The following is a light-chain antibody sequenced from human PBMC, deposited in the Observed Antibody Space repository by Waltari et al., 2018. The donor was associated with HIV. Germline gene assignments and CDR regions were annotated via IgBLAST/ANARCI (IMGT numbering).Light chain of an antibody. Sequence: DIVMTQSPDSLAVSLGARATINCKSSRSVLYSSNNKNFLAWYQQKPGQPPKLLISWASTRESGVPDRFSGSGSGTDFTLTVSSLQAEDVAVYYCQQYYTTPLTFGQGTRVEV. CDR1: RSVLYSSNNKNF. V-gene: IGKV4-1*01. CDR2: WAS. CDR3: QQYYTTPLT. J-gene: IGKJ1*01.